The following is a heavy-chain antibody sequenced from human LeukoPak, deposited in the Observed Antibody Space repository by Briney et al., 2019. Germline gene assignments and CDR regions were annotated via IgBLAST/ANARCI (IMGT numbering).Heavy chain of an antibody. Sequence: GGSLRLSCAASGFTVSSNYMSWVRQAPGKGLEWVSVIYSGGSTYYADSVKGRFTISRDNSKNTLYLQMNSLRAEDTAVYYCASTPRYDSSGYYYGIQNWGQGTLVTVSP. CDR2: IYSGGST. D-gene: IGHD3-22*01. V-gene: IGHV3-66*02. CDR1: GFTVSSNY. J-gene: IGHJ4*02. CDR3: ASTPRYDSSGYYYGIQN.